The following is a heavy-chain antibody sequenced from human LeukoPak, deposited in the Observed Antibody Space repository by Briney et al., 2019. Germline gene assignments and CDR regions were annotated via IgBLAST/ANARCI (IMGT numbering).Heavy chain of an antibody. V-gene: IGHV3-9*01. D-gene: IGHD6-19*01. CDR1: GFSFDAYA. CDR2: INWNGGTI. CDR3: AKESGSGRTRWFDA. J-gene: IGHJ5*02. Sequence: GKSLRLSCAASGFSFDAYAMHWVRQAPGKGLEWVSGINWNGGTIGYADSVKGRFTISRDNAKNSLYLQMNSLRAEDTALYYCAKESGSGRTRWFDAWGQGTLVTVSS.